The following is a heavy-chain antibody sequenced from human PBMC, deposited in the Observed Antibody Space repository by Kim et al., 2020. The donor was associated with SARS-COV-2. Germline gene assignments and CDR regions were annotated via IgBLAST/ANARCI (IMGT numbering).Heavy chain of an antibody. CDR3: ARMRGYFDF. CDR2: GST. Sequence: GSTNYNPSLKSRLTITVDTSKNQVSLKLSSVTAADTAVYHCARMRGYFDFWGQGTLVTVSS. V-gene: IGHV4-34*01. D-gene: IGHD3-16*01. J-gene: IGHJ4*02.